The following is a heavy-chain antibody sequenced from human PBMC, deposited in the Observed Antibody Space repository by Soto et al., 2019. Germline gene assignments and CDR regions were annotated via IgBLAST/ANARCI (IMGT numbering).Heavy chain of an antibody. CDR2: INAGNGNT. V-gene: IGHV1-3*01. Sequence: GASVXVSFKSSLYTFTIYAMHFLLQAPGQRLEWMGWINAGNGNTKYSQKFQGRVTITRDTSASTAYMELSSLRSEDTAVYYCERAHKILGWLETWGQGTLVTVSS. D-gene: IGHD1-26*01. CDR3: ERAHKILGWLET. CDR1: LYTFTIYA. J-gene: IGHJ5*02.